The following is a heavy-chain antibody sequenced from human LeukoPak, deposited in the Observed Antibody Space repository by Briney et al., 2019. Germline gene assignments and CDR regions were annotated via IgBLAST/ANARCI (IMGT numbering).Heavy chain of an antibody. V-gene: IGHV1-69*06. Sequence: SVKVSCKASGGTFSSYAISWVRQAPGQGLEWMGGIIPIFGTANYAQKFQGRVTITADKSTSTVYMELSSLRSEDTAVYYCARGYSGSYYYYMDVWGKGTTVTVSS. J-gene: IGHJ6*03. D-gene: IGHD1-26*01. CDR2: IIPIFGTA. CDR3: ARGYSGSYYYYMDV. CDR1: GGTFSSYA.